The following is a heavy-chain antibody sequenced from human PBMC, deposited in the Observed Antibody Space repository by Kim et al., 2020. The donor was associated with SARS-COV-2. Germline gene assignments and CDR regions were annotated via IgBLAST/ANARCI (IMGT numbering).Heavy chain of an antibody. Sequence: ASVKVSCKASGYTFTSYAMNWVRQAPGQGLEWMGWINTNTGNPTYAQGFTGRFVFSLDTSVSTAYLQISSLKAEDTAVYYCARDFIAAAGTSVLSYYYYGMDVWGQGTTVTVSS. J-gene: IGHJ6*02. CDR3: ARDFIAAAGTSVLSYYYYGMDV. D-gene: IGHD6-13*01. CDR1: GYTFTSYA. CDR2: INTNTGNP. V-gene: IGHV7-4-1*02.